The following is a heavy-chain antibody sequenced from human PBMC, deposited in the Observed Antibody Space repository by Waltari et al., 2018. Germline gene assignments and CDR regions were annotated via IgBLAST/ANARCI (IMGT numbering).Heavy chain of an antibody. V-gene: IGHV3-74*03. CDR3: GTLEAVAS. Sequence: EAQVVESGGTLVQPGGSLRLSCTASGFPFSPDWVHWVRQAPGKGPVWVSGVNRDGSRTTYADPVKGRFTISRDNARNTVHLEMNTLTVEDTALYYCGTLEAVASWGQGTQVTVSS. CDR1: GFPFSPDW. J-gene: IGHJ5*02. CDR2: VNRDGSRT.